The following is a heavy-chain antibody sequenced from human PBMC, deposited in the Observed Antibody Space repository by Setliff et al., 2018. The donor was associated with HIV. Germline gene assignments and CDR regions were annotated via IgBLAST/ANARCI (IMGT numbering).Heavy chain of an antibody. CDR3: ARGIPLWFDP. CDR1: GYKFTSYY. D-gene: IGHD2-21*01. J-gene: IGHJ5*02. Sequence: ASVKVSCKASGYKFTSYYIHWVRQAPGQGLEWMGIINPSIVSTTYAEKFQGRVAMTRDTSTGTVYMELSSLSFEDTAVYYCARGIPLWFDPWGQGTLVTVSS. CDR2: INPSIVST. V-gene: IGHV1-46*01.